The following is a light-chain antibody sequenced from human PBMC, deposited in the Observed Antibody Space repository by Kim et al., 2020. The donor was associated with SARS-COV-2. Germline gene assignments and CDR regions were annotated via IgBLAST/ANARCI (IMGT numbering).Light chain of an antibody. CDR1: QSVGSN. CDR3: QQYDNWPYT. V-gene: IGKV3-15*01. CDR2: GAS. Sequence: EIVLTQSPVTLSVSPGEGVTLSCRASQSVGSNLALCQHKPGQAPRLLISGASTRATDIPDRFSASGSGTEFTLTISSLQSEDVAIYYCQQYDNWPYTFGQGTKLEI. J-gene: IGKJ2*01.